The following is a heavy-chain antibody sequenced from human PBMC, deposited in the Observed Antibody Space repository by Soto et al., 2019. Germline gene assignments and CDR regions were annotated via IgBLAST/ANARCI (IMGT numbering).Heavy chain of an antibody. CDR3: ARRKAYSGYDLGPYFDY. CDR1: GGSISSGGYS. J-gene: IGHJ4*02. V-gene: IGHV4-61*08. Sequence: SETLSLTCAVAGGSISSGGYSWIWIRQPPGKGLEWIGYIYHSGSTNYNPSLKSRVTISVDTSKNQFSLKLSSVTAADTAVYYCARRKAYSGYDLGPYFDYWGQGTLVPVSS. D-gene: IGHD5-12*01. CDR2: IYHSGST.